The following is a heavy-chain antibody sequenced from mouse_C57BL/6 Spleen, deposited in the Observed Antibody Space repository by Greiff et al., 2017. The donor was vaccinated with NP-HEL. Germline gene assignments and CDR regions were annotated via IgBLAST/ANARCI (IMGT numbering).Heavy chain of an antibody. D-gene: IGHD2-5*01. V-gene: IGHV1-81*01. CDR3: ARRHSNPFAY. CDR1: GYTFTSYG. J-gene: IGHJ3*01. Sequence: QVQLQQSGAELARPGASVKLSCKASGYTFTSYGISWVKQRTGQGLEWIGEIYPRSGNTYYNEKFKGKATLTADKSSSTAYMELRSLTSEDSAVYFCARRHSNPFAYWGQATLVTVSA. CDR2: IYPRSGNT.